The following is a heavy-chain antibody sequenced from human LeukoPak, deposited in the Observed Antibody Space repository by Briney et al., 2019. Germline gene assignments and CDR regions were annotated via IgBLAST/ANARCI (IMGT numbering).Heavy chain of an antibody. CDR3: ARDRVAAAGTNWFDP. D-gene: IGHD6-13*01. V-gene: IGHV3-7*03. CDR1: GFTFSSYW. Sequence: EGSLRLSCAASGFTFSSYWMSWVRQAPGKGLEWVANIKQDGSEKYYVDSVKGRFTISRDNAKNSLYLQMNSLRAEDTAVYYCARDRVAAAGTNWFDPWGQGTLVTVSS. CDR2: IKQDGSEK. J-gene: IGHJ5*02.